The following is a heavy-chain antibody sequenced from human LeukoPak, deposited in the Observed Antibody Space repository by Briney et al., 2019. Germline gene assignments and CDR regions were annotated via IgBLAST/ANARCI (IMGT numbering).Heavy chain of an antibody. CDR3: AKDPRHRLVWFGEETHFYYMDV. Sequence: ASVKVSCKASGGTFSIYAISWVRQAPGQGLEWMGWISAYNGNTKYTQKLQGRVTMTTDTAASTGYMELRSLRSDDTAVYYCAKDPRHRLVWFGEETHFYYMDVWGRGTTVTISS. V-gene: IGHV1-18*01. CDR1: GGTFSIYA. J-gene: IGHJ6*03. D-gene: IGHD3-10*01. CDR2: ISAYNGNT.